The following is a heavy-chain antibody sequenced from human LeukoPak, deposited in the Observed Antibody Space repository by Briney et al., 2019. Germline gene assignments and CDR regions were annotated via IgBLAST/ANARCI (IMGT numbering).Heavy chain of an antibody. CDR2: IGGSGRST. J-gene: IGHJ3*02. D-gene: IGHD2-21*01. CDR1: GFTFNNYA. Sequence: GGSLRLSCAASGFTFNNYAVTWVRQAPGKGLEWVSAIGGSGRSTFYPVSVKGRFTISRDSSKKTVYLQMDSLRVEDTAVYYCARGYCGRDTCLGAFHIWGQGTLVTVSS. CDR3: ARGYCGRDTCLGAFHI. V-gene: IGHV3-23*01.